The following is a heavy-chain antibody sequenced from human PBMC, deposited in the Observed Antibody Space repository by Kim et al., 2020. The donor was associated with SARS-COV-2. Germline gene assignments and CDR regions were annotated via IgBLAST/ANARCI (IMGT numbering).Heavy chain of an antibody. CDR2: VHYSGST. Sequence: SETLSLTCSVSGGSIISSSYYWGWIRQPPGKGLEWIGSVHYSGSTFKNPSLKSRVTLSVDISKNQITLRLTSVTAADTAVYYCARRFLVGGMVDSWGQGT. D-gene: IGHD3-16*01. J-gene: IGHJ5*01. CDR1: GGSIISSSYY. V-gene: IGHV4-39*01. CDR3: ARRFLVGGMVDS.